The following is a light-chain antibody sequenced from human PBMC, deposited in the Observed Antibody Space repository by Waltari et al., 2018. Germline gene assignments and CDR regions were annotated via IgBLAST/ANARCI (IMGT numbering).Light chain of an antibody. J-gene: IGKJ5*01. V-gene: IGKV3-20*01. Sequence: EVVLTQSPGTLSVSPVESATLSCRASQSVSSGYLAWYQQNPGQAPRLVIYGASTRATGIPDRFSASGSGTDFSLTISRLEPEDFAVYYCQQFGHSPITFGQGSRLDNK. CDR3: QQFGHSPIT. CDR2: GAS. CDR1: QSVSSGY.